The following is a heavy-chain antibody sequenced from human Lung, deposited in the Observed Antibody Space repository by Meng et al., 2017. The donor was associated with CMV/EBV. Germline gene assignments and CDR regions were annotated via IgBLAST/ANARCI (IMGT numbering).Heavy chain of an antibody. J-gene: IGHJ6*02. Sequence: LSCAVYGGSLSGHSWSWIRQPPGQGLEWIGDIYQRGSPNYNSSLKSRVTISLDTSRNQFSLNLKSLTAADGAVYFCARGLGYCNSATCYSYFYYAMDVWXQGTTVTVSS. V-gene: IGHV4-34*01. CDR1: GGSLSGHS. D-gene: IGHD2/OR15-2a*01. CDR2: IYQRGSP. CDR3: ARGLGYCNSATCYSYFYYAMDV.